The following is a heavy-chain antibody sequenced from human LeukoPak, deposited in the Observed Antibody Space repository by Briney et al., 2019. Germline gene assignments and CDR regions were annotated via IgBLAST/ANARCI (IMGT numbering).Heavy chain of an antibody. J-gene: IGHJ4*02. Sequence: GGSLRLSCAASGFTFSSYSMNWVRQAPGKGLEWVSSISSSSSYIYYADSVMGRFTISRDNAKNSLYLQMNSLRAEDTAVYYCASVEMATITYWGQGTLVTVSS. CDR1: GFTFSSYS. CDR3: ASVEMATITY. V-gene: IGHV3-21*01. D-gene: IGHD5-24*01. CDR2: ISSSSSYI.